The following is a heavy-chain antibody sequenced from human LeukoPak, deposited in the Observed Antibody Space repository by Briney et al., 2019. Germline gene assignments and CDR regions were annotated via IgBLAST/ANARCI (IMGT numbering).Heavy chain of an antibody. CDR3: ARSGGSGSLYFDY. J-gene: IGHJ4*02. Sequence: ASVKVSCKASGYTFTGYYIHWVRQAPGQGLEWMGWINTNSGGTNYAQKFQGRVTMTRDTSISTAYMELSRLRSDDTAVYYCARSGGSGSLYFDYWGQGTLVTVSS. CDR2: INTNSGGT. D-gene: IGHD3-10*01. CDR1: GYTFTGYY. V-gene: IGHV1-2*02.